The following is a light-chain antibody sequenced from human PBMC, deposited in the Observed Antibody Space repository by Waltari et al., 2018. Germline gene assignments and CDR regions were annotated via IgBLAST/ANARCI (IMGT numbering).Light chain of an antibody. CDR3: QQCYTFPYT. CDR1: QSVLSSSNNSNY. J-gene: IGKJ2*01. CDR2: WTS. Sequence: DIVLTQSPDSLAVSLGERAPIKCRSSQSVLSSSNNSNYLGWYHQKPGQPPKLLISWTSSLVFGVPNRFSGSGSGTDFTLTVSSLQADDVALYYCQQCYTFPYTFGQVTNLELK. V-gene: IGKV4-1*01.